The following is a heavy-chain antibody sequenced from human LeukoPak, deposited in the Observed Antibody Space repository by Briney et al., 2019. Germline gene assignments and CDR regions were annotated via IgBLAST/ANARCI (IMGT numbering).Heavy chain of an antibody. Sequence: KPSETLSLTCTVSGGSISSSSYYWGWIRQPPGKGLEWIGSIYYSGSTYYNPSLKSRVTISVDKSKNQFSLKLSSVTAADTAVYYCASIVVVTASPDYWGQGTLVTVSS. CDR3: ASIVVVTASPDY. D-gene: IGHD2-21*02. CDR2: IYYSGST. CDR1: GGSISSSSYY. J-gene: IGHJ4*02. V-gene: IGHV4-39*07.